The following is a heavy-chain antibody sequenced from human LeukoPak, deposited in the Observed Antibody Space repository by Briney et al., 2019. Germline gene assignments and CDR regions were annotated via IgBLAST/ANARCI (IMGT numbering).Heavy chain of an antibody. CDR2: ISSSSSYI. V-gene: IGHV3-21*01. CDR3: ARGGTTGTTSDP. CDR1: GFPFSSYS. D-gene: IGHD1-1*01. J-gene: IGHJ5*02. Sequence: GESLRLSCAASGFPFSSYSMNWVRQAPGKGLEWVSSISSSSSYIYYADSVKGRFTISRDNAKNSLYLQMNSLRAEDTAVYYCARGGTTGTTSDPWGQGTLATVSS.